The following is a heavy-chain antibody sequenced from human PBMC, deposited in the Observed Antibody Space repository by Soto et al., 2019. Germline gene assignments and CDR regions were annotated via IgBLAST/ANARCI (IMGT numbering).Heavy chain of an antibody. CDR1: GFTFSNYP. D-gene: IGHD6-19*01. CDR2: MSGSGAST. J-gene: IGHJ4*02. V-gene: IGHV3-23*01. Sequence: LRLSCAASGFTFSNYPMSWVRQAPGKGLEWVSGMSGSGASTYYADSVKGRFTISRDNSKNTLYLQMNSLRGEDTAIYYCAKVGSGWYYFDYWGQGTLVTVSS. CDR3: AKVGSGWYYFDY.